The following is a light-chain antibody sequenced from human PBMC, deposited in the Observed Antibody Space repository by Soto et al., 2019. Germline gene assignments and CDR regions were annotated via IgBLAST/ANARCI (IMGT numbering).Light chain of an antibody. V-gene: IGLV1-44*01. J-gene: IGLJ2*01. CDR3: AAWDDSLNGLV. CDR1: SSNIGPTYD. Sequence: QSVLTQPPSVSGAPGQRVTISCTGSSSNIGPTYDVHWYQQLPGTAPKLLIYSNNQRPSGVPDRFSGSKSGTSASLAISGLQSEDEADYYCAAWDDSLNGLVFGGGTKVTVL. CDR2: SNN.